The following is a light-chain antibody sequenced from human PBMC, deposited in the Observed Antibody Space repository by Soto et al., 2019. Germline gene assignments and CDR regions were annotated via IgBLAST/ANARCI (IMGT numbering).Light chain of an antibody. V-gene: IGKV3-20*01. CDR3: QQDGSQYI. Sequence: EIVLTQSPGTLSLSPGERATLSCRASQSVSSSYLAWYQQKPAQAPRLLIYSTSTRATGTPDRFSGSGSGTDFTRTISRREPEDLEVYNWQQDGSQYIFGQGTKLEIE. J-gene: IGKJ2*01. CDR2: STS. CDR1: QSVSSSY.